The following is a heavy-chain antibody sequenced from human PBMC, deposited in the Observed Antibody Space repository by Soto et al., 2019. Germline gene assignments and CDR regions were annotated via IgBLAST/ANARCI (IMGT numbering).Heavy chain of an antibody. J-gene: IGHJ4*02. CDR3: AKERDITGTTSLFDY. V-gene: IGHV3-30*18. D-gene: IGHD1-7*01. CDR1: GFTFSSYG. CDR2: ISYDGSNK. Sequence: GGSLRLSCAASGFTFSSYGMHWVRQAPGKGLEWVAVISYDGSNKYYADSVKGRFTISRDNSKNTLYLQMNSLGAEDTAVYYCAKERDITGTTSLFDYWGQGTLVTVSS.